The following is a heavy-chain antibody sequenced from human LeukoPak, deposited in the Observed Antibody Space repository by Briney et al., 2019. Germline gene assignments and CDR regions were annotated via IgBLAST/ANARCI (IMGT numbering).Heavy chain of an antibody. CDR2: IASDGSST. CDR3: AARKVRGVWFYLDY. CDR1: GFTFSSYW. D-gene: IGHD3-10*01. V-gene: IGHV3-74*01. J-gene: IGHJ4*02. Sequence: GGSLRLSCAASGFTFSSYWMNWVRQAPGKGLVWVSRIASDGSSTTYADSVKGRFAISTDNSKNTLYLQMNSLRVEDTAVYFCAARKVRGVWFYLDYWGQGTLVTVSS.